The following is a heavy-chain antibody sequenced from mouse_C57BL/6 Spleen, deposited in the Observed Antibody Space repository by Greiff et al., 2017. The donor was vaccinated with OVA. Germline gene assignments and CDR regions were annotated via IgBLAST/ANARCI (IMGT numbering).Heavy chain of an antibody. CDR1: GFTFSSYA. Sequence: EVKLQESGGGLVKPGGSLKLSCAASGFTFSSYAMSWVRQTPEKRLEWVATISDGGSYTYYPDNVKGRFTISRDNAKNNLYLQMSHLKSEDTAMYYCAREITTVVSSGAMDYWGQGTSVTVSS. CDR3: AREITTVVSSGAMDY. V-gene: IGHV5-4*01. D-gene: IGHD1-1*01. CDR2: ISDGGSYT. J-gene: IGHJ4*01.